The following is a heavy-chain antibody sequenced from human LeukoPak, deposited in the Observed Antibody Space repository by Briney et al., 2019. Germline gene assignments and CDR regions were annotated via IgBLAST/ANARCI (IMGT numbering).Heavy chain of an antibody. CDR2: IIPIFGTA. CDR1: GGTFSSYA. CDR3: ARVGSSGSWYLGAFDI. Sequence: ASVKVSCKASGGTFSSYAISWVRQAPGQGLEWMGGIIPIFGTANYAQKLQGRVTMTTDTSTSTAYMELRSLRSDDTAVYYCARVGSSGSWYLGAFDIWGQGTMVTVSS. V-gene: IGHV1-69*05. J-gene: IGHJ3*02. D-gene: IGHD6-13*01.